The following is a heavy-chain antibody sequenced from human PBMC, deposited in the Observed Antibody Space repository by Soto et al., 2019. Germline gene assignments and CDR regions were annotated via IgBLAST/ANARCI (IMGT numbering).Heavy chain of an antibody. CDR1: GFTFDIYG. CDR2: ISYDGSNQ. V-gene: IGHV3-30*18. Sequence: GGSLRLSCAASGFTFDIYGMHWARQAPDKGLEWVALISYDGSNQYYADSVKGRFTISRDNSKNTLFLQMNSLRADDTAVYYCAKDQASGQGSFDSWGQGTLVTASS. CDR3: AKDQASGQGSFDS. J-gene: IGHJ4*02.